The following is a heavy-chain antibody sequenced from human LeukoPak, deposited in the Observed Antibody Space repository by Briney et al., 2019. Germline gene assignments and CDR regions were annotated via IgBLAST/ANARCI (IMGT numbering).Heavy chain of an antibody. CDR2: INPNSGGT. V-gene: IGHV1-2*06. CDR1: GYTFTVYY. Sequence: ASVKVSCKASGYTFTVYYMHWGRQAPGQGLELMGRINPNSGGTNYAQKFQGRGTMTRDTAISTAYLELSRLRSDDTAVYYCARGENWNYYDYWGQGTLVTVSS. CDR3: ARGENWNYYDY. J-gene: IGHJ4*02. D-gene: IGHD1-1*01.